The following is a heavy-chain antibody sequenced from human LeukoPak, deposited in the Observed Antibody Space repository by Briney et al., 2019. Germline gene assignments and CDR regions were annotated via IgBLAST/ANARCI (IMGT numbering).Heavy chain of an antibody. V-gene: IGHV3-33*01. J-gene: IGHJ4*02. CDR3: ARAPDSYGNDY. CDR2: IWYDGSNK. D-gene: IGHD5-18*01. CDR1: GFTFSSYG. Sequence: GGSLRLSCAASGFTFSSYGMHWVRQAPGKGLEWVAVIWYDGSNKYYADSVKGRFTISRDNSKNTLCLQMNSLRAEDTAVYYCARAPDSYGNDYWGQETLVTVSS.